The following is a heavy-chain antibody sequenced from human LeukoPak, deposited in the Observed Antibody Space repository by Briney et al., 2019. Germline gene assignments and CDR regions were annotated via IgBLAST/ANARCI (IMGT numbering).Heavy chain of an antibody. CDR2: ISYDGSGQ. D-gene: IGHD2-15*01. Sequence: GGSLRLSCAASGFTFTSYAMHWVRQAPGKGLEWVAVISYDGSGQYYADSVKGRFTISRDNSKNTLYLQMNSLRAEDTAVYYCARARDIVVVVAATDYMDVWGKGTTVTVSS. V-gene: IGHV3-30-3*01. CDR3: ARARDIVVVVAATDYMDV. CDR1: GFTFTSYA. J-gene: IGHJ6*03.